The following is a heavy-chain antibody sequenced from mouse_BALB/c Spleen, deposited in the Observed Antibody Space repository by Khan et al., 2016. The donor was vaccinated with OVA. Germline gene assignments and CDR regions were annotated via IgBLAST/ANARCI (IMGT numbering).Heavy chain of an antibody. CDR1: GYSITSDYA. CDR3: ARDGSRYNYAMDY. D-gene: IGHD2-3*01. CDR2: ISYIGST. Sequence: VQLKQSGPGLVKPSQSLSLTCTVTGYSITSDYAWNLIRQFPGNKLEWMGYISYIGSTNYNPYLKSRISFTRDTSNKQFFLELKSVTTEDTDTYYCARDGSRYNYAMDYWGQGTSVTVSS. V-gene: IGHV3-2*02. J-gene: IGHJ4*01.